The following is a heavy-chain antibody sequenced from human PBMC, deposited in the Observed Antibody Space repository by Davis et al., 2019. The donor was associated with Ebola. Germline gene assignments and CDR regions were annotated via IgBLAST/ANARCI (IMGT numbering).Heavy chain of an antibody. CDR3: AKAHGDLWALYYYYGMDV. Sequence: GESLKISCAASGFTFSSYAMHWVRQAPGKGLEWVAVISYDGSNKYYADSVKGRFTISRDNSKNTLYLQMNSLRAEDTAVYYCAKAHGDLWALYYYYGMDVWGQGTTVTVSS. CDR2: ISYDGSNK. J-gene: IGHJ6*02. V-gene: IGHV3-30-3*01. D-gene: IGHD4-17*01. CDR1: GFTFSSYA.